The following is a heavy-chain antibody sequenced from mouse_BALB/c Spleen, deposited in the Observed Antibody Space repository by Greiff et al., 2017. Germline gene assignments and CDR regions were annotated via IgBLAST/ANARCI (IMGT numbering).Heavy chain of an antibody. CDR1: GYTFTSYY. V-gene: IGHV1S81*02. Sequence: VQLQQSGAELVKPGASVKLSCKASGYTFTSYYMYWVKQRPGQGLEWIGEINPSNGGTNFNEKFKSKATLTVDKSSSTAYMQLSSLTSEDSAVYYCTRGPYYFDYWGQGTTLTVPS. CDR3: TRGPYYFDY. CDR2: INPSNGGT. J-gene: IGHJ2*01.